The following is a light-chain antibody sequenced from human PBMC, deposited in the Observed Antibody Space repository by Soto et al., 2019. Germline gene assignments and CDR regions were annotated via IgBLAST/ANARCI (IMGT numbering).Light chain of an antibody. J-gene: IGKJ5*01. V-gene: IGKV1-9*01. CDR2: AAS. Sequence: DIQLTQSPSFLSPSIGESVTITCRASQVISTSLAWYQVKPGKAPKLLIYAASTLESGVPSKFSATVYGTEFSLTITSLQPADCATYYCQQLFDSSITFGLRTRLEL. CDR1: QVISTS. CDR3: QQLFDSSIT.